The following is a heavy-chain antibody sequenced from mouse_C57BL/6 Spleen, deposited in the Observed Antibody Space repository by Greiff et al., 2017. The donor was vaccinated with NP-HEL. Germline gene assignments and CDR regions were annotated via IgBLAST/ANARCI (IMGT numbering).Heavy chain of an antibody. CDR3: ASPFITTVVVTGGDYFDY. CDR2: INPSNGGT. V-gene: IGHV1-53*01. D-gene: IGHD1-1*01. CDR1: GYTFTSYW. Sequence: QVQLQQPGTELVKPGASVKLSCKASGYTFTSYWMHWVKQRPGQGLEWIGNINPSNGGTNYNEKFKSKATRTVDKSSSTAYMQLSSLTSEDSAVYYCASPFITTVVVTGGDYFDYWGQGTTLTVSS. J-gene: IGHJ2*01.